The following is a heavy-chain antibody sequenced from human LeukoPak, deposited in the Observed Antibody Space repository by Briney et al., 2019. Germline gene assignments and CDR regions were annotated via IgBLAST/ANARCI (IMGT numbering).Heavy chain of an antibody. V-gene: IGHV1-2*02. CDR1: GYTFTGYY. CDR2: INPNSGGT. CDR3: ATDLHYYGYGY. Sequence: GASVKVSCKASGYTFTGYYMHWVRQAPGQGLEWMGWINPNSGGTIYAQKFQGRVTMTEDTSTDTAYMELSSLRSEDTAVYYCATDLHYYGYGYWGQGTLVTVSS. J-gene: IGHJ4*02. D-gene: IGHD4-17*01.